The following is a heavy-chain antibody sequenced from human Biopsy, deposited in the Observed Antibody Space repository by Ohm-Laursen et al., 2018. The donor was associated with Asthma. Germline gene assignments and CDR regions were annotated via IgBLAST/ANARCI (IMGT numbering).Heavy chain of an antibody. CDR1: GYTLTSYY. CDR3: ARDGGLTSYPGTFHI. J-gene: IGHJ3*02. CDR2: INPSGGST. Sequence: GASVKVSCKASGYTLTSYYMHWVRQAPGQGLEWMGIINPSGGSTSYAQKFQGRVTMTRDTSTSTVYMELSSLRSEDTAVYYCARDGGLTSYPGTFHIWGQGTMVTVSS. V-gene: IGHV1-46*01. D-gene: IGHD1-1*01.